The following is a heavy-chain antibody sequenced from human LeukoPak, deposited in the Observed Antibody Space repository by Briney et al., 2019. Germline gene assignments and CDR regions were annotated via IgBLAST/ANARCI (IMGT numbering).Heavy chain of an antibody. D-gene: IGHD3-10*01. J-gene: IGHJ3*02. Sequence: ASVKVSCKASGGTFSSYAISWVRQAPGQGLEWMGGIIPIFGTANYAQKFQGRVTMTRNTSISTAYMELSSLRSEDTAVYYCARSLWFGESTDAAFDIWGQGTMVTVSS. CDR2: IIPIFGTA. CDR3: ARSLWFGESTDAAFDI. V-gene: IGHV1-69*05. CDR1: GGTFSSYA.